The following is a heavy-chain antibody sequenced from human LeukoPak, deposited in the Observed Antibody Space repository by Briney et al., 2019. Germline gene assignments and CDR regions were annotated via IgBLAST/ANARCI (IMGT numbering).Heavy chain of an antibody. CDR1: GFTFSSYW. CDR2: IKQDGSEK. Sequence: GGSLRLSCAASGFTFSSYWMSWVRQAPGKGLEWVANIKQDGSEKYYVDSVKGRFTISRDNAKNSLYLQMNSLRAEDTAAYYCARGKASGQLPASKWFDPWGQGTLVTVSS. D-gene: IGHD2-2*01. V-gene: IGHV3-7*01. CDR3: ARGKASGQLPASKWFDP. J-gene: IGHJ5*02.